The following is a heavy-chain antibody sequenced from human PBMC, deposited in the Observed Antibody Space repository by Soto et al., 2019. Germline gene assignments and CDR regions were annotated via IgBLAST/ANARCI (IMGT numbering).Heavy chain of an antibody. CDR1: GFTFSSYA. V-gene: IGHV3-23*01. CDR2: ISGSGGST. J-gene: IGHJ4*02. CDR3: AKGAGSSPRMDGDY. D-gene: IGHD6-6*01. Sequence: GGSLRLSCAASGFTFSSYAMSWVRQAPGKGLEWVSCISGSGGSTYYADSVKGRFTISRDNSKNTMYVQMNSLRAEDTAVYYCAKGAGSSPRMDGDYWGQVILVTFSS.